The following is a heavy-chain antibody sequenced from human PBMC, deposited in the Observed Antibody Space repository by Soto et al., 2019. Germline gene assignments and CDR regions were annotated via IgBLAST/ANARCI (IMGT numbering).Heavy chain of an antibody. J-gene: IGHJ4*02. CDR2: INAGNGNT. V-gene: IGHV1-3*01. Sequence: QVQLVQSGAEVKKPGASVKVSCKASGYTFTSYAMHWVRQAPGQRLEWMGWINAGNGNTKYSQKFQGRVTITRDTSASTAYRELSSLRSEDTAVYYCAAPRYCSGSSCYLGDFDYWGQGTLVTVSS. CDR1: GYTFTSYA. D-gene: IGHD2-15*01. CDR3: AAPRYCSGSSCYLGDFDY.